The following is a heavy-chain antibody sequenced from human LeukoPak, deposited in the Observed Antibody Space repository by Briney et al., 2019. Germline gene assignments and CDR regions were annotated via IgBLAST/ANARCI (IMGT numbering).Heavy chain of an antibody. D-gene: IGHD2-2*01. J-gene: IGHJ4*02. CDR3: AGSSLH. CDR2: INSDGSTK. Sequence: GGSLRLSCAASGFTFGGYWMHWVRQAPGKGLVWVSRINSDGSTKSYADSVKGRFTISRDNAKNTLYLQMNSLRAEDTAVYYCAGSSLHWGQGTLVTVSS. V-gene: IGHV3-74*01. CDR1: GFTFGGYW.